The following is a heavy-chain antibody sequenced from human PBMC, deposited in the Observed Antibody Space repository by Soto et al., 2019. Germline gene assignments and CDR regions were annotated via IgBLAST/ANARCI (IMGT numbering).Heavy chain of an antibody. CDR3: ARVDYYDSSGPLDI. Sequence: GGSLRLSCAASGFTVSSNYMSWVRQAPGKGLEWVSVIYSGGSTYYADSVKGRFTISRDNSKSTLYLQMNSLRAEDTAVYYCARVDYYDSSGPLDIWGQGTMVTVSS. D-gene: IGHD3-22*01. CDR2: IYSGGST. V-gene: IGHV3-53*01. CDR1: GFTVSSNY. J-gene: IGHJ3*02.